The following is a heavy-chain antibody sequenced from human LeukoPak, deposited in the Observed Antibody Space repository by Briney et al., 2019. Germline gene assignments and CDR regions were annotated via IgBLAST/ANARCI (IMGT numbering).Heavy chain of an antibody. CDR1: GYTLTELS. V-gene: IGHV1-24*01. D-gene: IGHD3/OR15-3a*01. J-gene: IGHJ6*03. Sequence: GASVKVSCKVSGYTLTELSMHWVRQAPGKGLEWMGGFDPEDGETIYAQKFQGRVTMTEDTSTDTAYMELSSLRSEDTAVYYCARAGWAGLYYYYYMDVWGKGTTVTVSS. CDR2: FDPEDGET. CDR3: ARAGWAGLYYYYYMDV.